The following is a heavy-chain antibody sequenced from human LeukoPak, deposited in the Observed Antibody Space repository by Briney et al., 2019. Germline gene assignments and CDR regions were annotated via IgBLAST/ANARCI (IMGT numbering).Heavy chain of an antibody. D-gene: IGHD1-26*01. V-gene: IGHV3-7*05. J-gene: IGHJ5*02. CDR2: IKGDGSEI. Sequence: GGSLRLSCAASGFSFSTYWMSWVRQAPGKGLEWVANIKGDGSEIYYLDSVKGRITISRDNAKNSLYLQMNSLRAEDTAVYYCAGGSVRFDPWGQGTLVTVSS. CDR1: GFSFSTYW. CDR3: AGGSVRFDP.